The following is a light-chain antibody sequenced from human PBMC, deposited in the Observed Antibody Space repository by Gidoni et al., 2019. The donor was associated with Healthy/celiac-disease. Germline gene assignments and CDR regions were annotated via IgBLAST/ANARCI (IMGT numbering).Light chain of an antibody. CDR2: DAS. J-gene: IGKJ1*01. Sequence: EIVLTQSPVTLSLSPGERATLSCRASQSVSSYLAWYQQKPGQAPRLHIYDASNRATGITARFSGSGSGTDFTLTISRLEPEDFAVYYCQQRSNWPPTFGQGTKVEIK. CDR1: QSVSSY. CDR3: QQRSNWPPT. V-gene: IGKV3-11*01.